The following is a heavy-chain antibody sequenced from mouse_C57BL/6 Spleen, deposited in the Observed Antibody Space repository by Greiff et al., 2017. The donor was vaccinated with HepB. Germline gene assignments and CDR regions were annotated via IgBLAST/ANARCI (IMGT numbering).Heavy chain of an antibody. D-gene: IGHD6-1*01. CDR2: INPNNGGT. V-gene: IGHV1-26*01. CDR3: ARYPFPLDY. J-gene: IGHJ2*01. CDR1: GYTFTDYY. Sequence: EVQLQQSGPELVKPGASVKISCKASGYTFTDYYMNWVKQSHGKSLEWIGDINPNNGGTSYNQKFKGKATLTVDKFSSTAYMELRSLTSEDSAVYDGARYPFPLDYWGQGTTLTVSS.